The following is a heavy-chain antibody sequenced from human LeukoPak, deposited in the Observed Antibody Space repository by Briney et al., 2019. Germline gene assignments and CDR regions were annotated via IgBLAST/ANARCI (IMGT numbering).Heavy chain of an antibody. J-gene: IGHJ4*02. CDR1: GFTFSDYY. Sequence: GGSLRLSCAASGFTFSDYYMSWIRQAPGKGLEWVSYISSSGSTICYADSVKGRFTISRDNAKNSLYLQMNSLRAEDTAVYYCARSLSPGYSSSWYPFDYWGQGTLVTVSS. CDR2: ISSSGSTI. CDR3: ARSLSPGYSSSWYPFDY. V-gene: IGHV3-11*01. D-gene: IGHD6-13*01.